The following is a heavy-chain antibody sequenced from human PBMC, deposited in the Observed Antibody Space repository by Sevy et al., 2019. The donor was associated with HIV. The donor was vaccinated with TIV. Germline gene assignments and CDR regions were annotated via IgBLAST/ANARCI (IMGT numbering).Heavy chain of an antibody. Sequence: ASVKVSCKVSGYTLIQISIHWVRQAPGRGLEWMGSFDPEDGETIYAQKFQGRLTMTEDTSTDTAYMEMSRLKSEDTAVYYCAATKDYYESSGDPFDYWGQGTLVTVSS. CDR3: AATKDYYESSGDPFDY. CDR1: GYTLIQIS. D-gene: IGHD3-22*01. V-gene: IGHV1-24*01. CDR2: FDPEDGET. J-gene: IGHJ4*02.